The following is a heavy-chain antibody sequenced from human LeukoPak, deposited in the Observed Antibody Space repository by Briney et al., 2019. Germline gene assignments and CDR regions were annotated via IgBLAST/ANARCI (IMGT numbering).Heavy chain of an antibody. D-gene: IGHD2-15*01. CDR2: ITAYNGHR. CDR3: ARGGRTPVLDY. V-gene: IGHV1-18*01. Sequence: GASVKLSYKTSGYTFASYGIRWVREAPGQGLEWRGWITAYNGHRDYPQNLQGRVTLTTDTSTNTVYMELRSLRSDDTAAYYCARGGRTPVLDYWGQGTLVTVSS. J-gene: IGHJ4*02. CDR1: GYTFASYG.